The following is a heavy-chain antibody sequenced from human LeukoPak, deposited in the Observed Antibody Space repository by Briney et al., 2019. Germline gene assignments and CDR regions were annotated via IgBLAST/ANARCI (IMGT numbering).Heavy chain of an antibody. Sequence: GGSLRLSCAASGFTFSSYAMHWVRQAPGKGLEWVAVISYDGSNKYYADSVKGRFTISRDNSKNTLYLQMNGLRAEDTAVYYCARGPRYGSGSLSDYWGQGTLVTVSS. D-gene: IGHD3-10*01. V-gene: IGHV3-30-3*01. J-gene: IGHJ4*02. CDR2: ISYDGSNK. CDR3: ARGPRYGSGSLSDY. CDR1: GFTFSSYA.